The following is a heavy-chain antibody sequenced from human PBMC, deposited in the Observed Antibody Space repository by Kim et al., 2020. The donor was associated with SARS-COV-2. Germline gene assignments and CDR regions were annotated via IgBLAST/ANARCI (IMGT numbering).Heavy chain of an antibody. J-gene: IGHJ5*02. Sequence: YAAPVKGRFTSSRDDSKNTLYLQMNSLKTEDTAVYYCWATTYYYDSSGYSWGQGTLVTVSS. V-gene: IGHV3-15*01. D-gene: IGHD3-22*01. CDR3: WATTYYYDSSGYS.